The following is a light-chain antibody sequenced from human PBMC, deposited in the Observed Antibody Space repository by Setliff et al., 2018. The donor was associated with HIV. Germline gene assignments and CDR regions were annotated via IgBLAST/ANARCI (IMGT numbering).Light chain of an antibody. CDR3: SSYTPSSTLYV. CDR2: DVI. CDR1: SSDVGGYYS. J-gene: IGLJ1*01. V-gene: IGLV2-14*03. Sequence: QSVLTQPAPVSGSPGQSITISCTGISSDVGGYYSVSWYQQHPGKAPKLMIYDVINRPSGVSNRFSGSRSGNTASLTISGLQVEDEADYYCSSYTPSSTLYVFGPGTKVTVL.